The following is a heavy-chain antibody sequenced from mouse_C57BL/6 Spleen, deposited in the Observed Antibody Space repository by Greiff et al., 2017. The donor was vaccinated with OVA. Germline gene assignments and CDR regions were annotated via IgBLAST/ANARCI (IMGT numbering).Heavy chain of an antibody. CDR2: IFPGSGST. CDR1: GFTFTGYW. Sequence: QVQLQQSGAELMKPGASVKLSCTATGFTFTGYWIEWVKQRPGHGLEWIGEIFPGSGSTNYNERFKGKATFTTDTSSNTAYLQLSSLTTEDSATSYCSRSYYSNYSWLAYWGQGTLVTVSA. CDR3: SRSYYSNYSWLAY. J-gene: IGHJ3*01. D-gene: IGHD2-5*01. V-gene: IGHV1-9*01.